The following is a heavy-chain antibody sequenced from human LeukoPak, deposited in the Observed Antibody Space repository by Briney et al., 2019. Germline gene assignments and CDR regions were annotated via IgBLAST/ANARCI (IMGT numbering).Heavy chain of an antibody. Sequence: SETLSLTCTVSGGSISSYYWSWIRQPPGKGLEWSGYIYYSGRTNYSPSLKSRVTISVDTSKNHFSLKLSSVTAADTAVYYCARVINPSVCSGGTCSFDYWGQGTLVTVSS. CDR1: GGSISSYY. J-gene: IGHJ4*02. CDR3: ARVINPSVCSGGTCSFDY. V-gene: IGHV4-59*01. D-gene: IGHD2-15*01. CDR2: IYYSGRT.